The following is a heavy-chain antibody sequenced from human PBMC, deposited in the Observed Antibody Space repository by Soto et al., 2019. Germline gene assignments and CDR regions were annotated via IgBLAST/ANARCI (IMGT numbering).Heavy chain of an antibody. CDR2: ISGSGGGT. V-gene: IGHV3-23*01. CDR1: GFTLSSYA. CDR3: VIISYGFLSGSAHAMDG. Sequence: EVQLLESGGGLGQPGGSLRLACAVSGFTLSSYAMSWGRQAPGKGLEWVSAISGSGGGTYYADSVRGRFTISSDNSQTTLPLKMKSLRAEDTAVSYFVIISYGFLSGSAHAMDGWGQGTTVTLSS. J-gene: IGHJ6*02. D-gene: IGHD3-3*01.